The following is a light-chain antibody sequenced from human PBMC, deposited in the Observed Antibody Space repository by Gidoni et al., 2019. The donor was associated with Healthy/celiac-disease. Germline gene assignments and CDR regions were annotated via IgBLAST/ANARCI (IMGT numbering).Light chain of an antibody. J-gene: IGKJ5*01. CDR3: QQRSNWPPIT. CDR2: DAS. CDR1: QSVSSY. Sequence: EIVFTQSPATLSLSPGERATLSCRASQSVSSYLAWYQQKPGQDPRLLIYDASNRATGIPARFSGSGSGTEFTLTISSLEPEDFAVYYCQQRSNWPPITFGQGTRLEIK. V-gene: IGKV3-11*01.